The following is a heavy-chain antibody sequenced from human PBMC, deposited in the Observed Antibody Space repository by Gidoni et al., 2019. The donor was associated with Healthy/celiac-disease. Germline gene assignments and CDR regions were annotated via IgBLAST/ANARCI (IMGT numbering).Heavy chain of an antibody. D-gene: IGHD6-13*01. J-gene: IGHJ5*02. CDR2: IYYSGST. V-gene: IGHV4-31*03. CDR3: ARDGIAAAGPHWGWFDP. Sequence: QVQLQESGPGLVKPSQTLSLTCTVSGGSISSGGYYWSWIRQHPGKGLEWIGYIYYSGSTYYNPSLKSRVTISVDTSKNQFSLKLSSVTAADTAVYYCARDGIAAAGPHWGWFDPWGQGTLVTVSS. CDR1: GGSISSGGYY.